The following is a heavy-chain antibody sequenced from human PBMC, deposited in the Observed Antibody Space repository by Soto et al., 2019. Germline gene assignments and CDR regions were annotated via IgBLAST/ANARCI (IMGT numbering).Heavy chain of an antibody. Sequence: QVQLVESGGGVVQPGRSLRLSCAASGFTFSSYGMHWARQAPGKGLEWVAVISYDGSNKYYADSVKGRFTISRDNSKNTLYLQMNSLRAEDTAVYYCAKDKAIFGVVDGPYFDYWGQGTLVTVSS. D-gene: IGHD3-3*01. CDR2: ISYDGSNK. J-gene: IGHJ4*02. CDR3: AKDKAIFGVVDGPYFDY. V-gene: IGHV3-30*18. CDR1: GFTFSSYG.